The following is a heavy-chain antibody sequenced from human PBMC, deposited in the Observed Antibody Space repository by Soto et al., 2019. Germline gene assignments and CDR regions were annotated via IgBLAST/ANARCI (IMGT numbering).Heavy chain of an antibody. CDR3: ATSNWFDP. Sequence: QLQLQESGPGLVKPSETLSLTCTVSGGSISSRGYYWGWIRQPPGKGREGIGTIYYSGSTYYNPSLKSRVTISVDTSKNQFSLKLSSVTAADTAVYYCATSNWFDPWGQGTLVTVSS. CDR1: GGSISSRGYY. J-gene: IGHJ5*02. V-gene: IGHV4-39*01. CDR2: IYYSGST.